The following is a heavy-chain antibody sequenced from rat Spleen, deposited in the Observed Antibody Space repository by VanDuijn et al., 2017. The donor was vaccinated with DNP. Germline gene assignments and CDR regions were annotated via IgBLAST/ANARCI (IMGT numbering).Heavy chain of an antibody. J-gene: IGHJ2*01. CDR3: ARWYNSGFCFDN. CDR1: GFTLSDYY. V-gene: IGHV5-22*01. Sequence: EVQLVESGGDLVQPGRSLKLSCAASGFTLSDYYMAWVRQPPTKGLEWVAYISSDGGYAYYGDSVKGRFTISRDNAKSTLYLQMNSLRSEDMATYYCARWYNSGFCFDNWGQGVMVTVSS. D-gene: IGHD4-3*01. CDR2: ISSDGGYA.